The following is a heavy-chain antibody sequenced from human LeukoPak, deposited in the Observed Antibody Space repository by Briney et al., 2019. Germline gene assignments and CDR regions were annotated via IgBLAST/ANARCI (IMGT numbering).Heavy chain of an antibody. J-gene: IGHJ4*02. CDR1: GGSMSRYY. D-gene: IGHD5-24*01. Sequence: PSETLSLTCTVSGGSMSRYYWSWIRQPPGKGLEWIGYIYYSGTTYYNSSLKSRVTIAVDTSKNQFSLKLSSVTAADTAVYYCASLDGYKAEYWGQGTLVTVSS. CDR3: ASLDGYKAEY. V-gene: IGHV4-59*08. CDR2: IYYSGTT.